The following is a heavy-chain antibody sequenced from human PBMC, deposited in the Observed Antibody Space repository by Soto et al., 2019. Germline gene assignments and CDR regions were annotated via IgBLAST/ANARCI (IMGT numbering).Heavy chain of an antibody. CDR1: GDSFSNYW. V-gene: IGHV5-10-1*01. D-gene: IGHD2-15*01. Sequence: PGEFLKISCKGSGDSFSNYWISWVRQMPGKGLEWMGRIDPSDSYTNYSPSFQGHVTISADKSISTAYLQWSSLKASDTAMYYCARSHGLGYCSGGSCSDYWGQGTLVTVSS. J-gene: IGHJ4*02. CDR2: IDPSDSYT. CDR3: ARSHGLGYCSGGSCSDY.